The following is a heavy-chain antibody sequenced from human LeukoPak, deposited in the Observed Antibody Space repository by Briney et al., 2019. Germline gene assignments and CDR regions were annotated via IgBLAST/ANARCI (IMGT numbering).Heavy chain of an antibody. J-gene: IGHJ4*02. Sequence: AGSLRLSCAASGFTFSSYSMNWLRQAPGKGLEWVSSISSSSSYIYYADSVKGRFTISRDNAKNSLYLQMNSLRAEDTAVYYCARDLEADYGDYVSFDYWGQGTLVTVSS. CDR2: ISSSSSYI. CDR1: GFTFSSYS. CDR3: ARDLEADYGDYVSFDY. D-gene: IGHD4-17*01. V-gene: IGHV3-21*01.